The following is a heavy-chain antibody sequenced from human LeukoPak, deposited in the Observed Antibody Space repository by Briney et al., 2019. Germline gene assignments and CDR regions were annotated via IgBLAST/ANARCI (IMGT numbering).Heavy chain of an antibody. D-gene: IGHD6-25*01. CDR2: ISGSGGGT. Sequence: GGSLRLSCAASGLTVSSNYMSWVRQAPGKGLEWVSGISGSGGGTYYADSVKGRFTISRDNSRNTLYLQMNSLRAEDTALYYCAKGLLITATTFIDFWGQGTLVTVSS. V-gene: IGHV3-23*01. J-gene: IGHJ4*02. CDR1: GLTVSSNY. CDR3: AKGLLITATTFIDF.